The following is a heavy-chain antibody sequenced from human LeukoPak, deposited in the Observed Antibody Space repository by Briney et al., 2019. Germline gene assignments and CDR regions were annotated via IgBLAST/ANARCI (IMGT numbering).Heavy chain of an antibody. CDR1: GGSISSSSYY. J-gene: IGHJ4*02. CDR2: IYYSGST. CDR3: ATPADYYDSSGYFGY. Sequence: PSETLSLTCTVSGGSISSSSYYWGWIRQPPGKGLEWIGSIYYSGSTYYNPSLKSRVTISVDTSKNQFSLKLSSVTAADTAVYYCATPADYYDSSGYFGYWGQGTLVTVPS. V-gene: IGHV4-39*01. D-gene: IGHD3-22*01.